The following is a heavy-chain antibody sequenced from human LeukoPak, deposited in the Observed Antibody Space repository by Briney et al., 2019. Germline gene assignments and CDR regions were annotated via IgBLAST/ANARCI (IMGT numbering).Heavy chain of an antibody. CDR1: GFTVSSNY. D-gene: IGHD3-10*01. CDR3: AKDSGPGSYYPTGDEY. CDR2: ISDSGGGT. J-gene: IGHJ4*02. V-gene: IGHV3-23*01. Sequence: PGGSLRLSCAASGFTVSSNYMSWVRQAPGKGLKWVSSISDSGGGTHYEDSVKGRFTISRDNSKNTLYLQMNSLRAEDTAVYYCAKDSGPGSYYPTGDEYWGQGILVTVSS.